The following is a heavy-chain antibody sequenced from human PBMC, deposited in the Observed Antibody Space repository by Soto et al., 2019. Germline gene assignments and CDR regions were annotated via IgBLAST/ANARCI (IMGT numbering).Heavy chain of an antibody. CDR1: GFSLSTTGLG. D-gene: IGHD1-26*01. J-gene: IGHJ4*02. Sequence: QITLKESGPTLVEPTQTLTLTCTFSGFSLSTTGLGVGWIRQPPGKALEWLALIYWDGDERYRPSLKGRLTXPXDXXNNQVVLSLTNVDPVDTATYFCARTNYYPPWYFDSWGQGTLVTVSS. CDR2: IYWDGDE. V-gene: IGHV2-5*02. CDR3: ARTNYYPPWYFDS.